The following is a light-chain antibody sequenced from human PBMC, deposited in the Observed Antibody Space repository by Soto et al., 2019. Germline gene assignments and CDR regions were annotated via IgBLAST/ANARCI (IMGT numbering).Light chain of an antibody. CDR1: QSLLHSNGYNY. CDR3: MQALQPPHT. CDR2: LGS. J-gene: IGKJ2*01. Sequence: DIVMTQSPLSLPVTPGEPASISCSSSQSLLHSNGYNYLVWYLQKPGQSPQLLIYLGSNRASGDPDRVSGSGSGKDFTQKISRVEAEDVGVYYCMQALQPPHTFGQGTKLEIK. V-gene: IGKV2-28*01.